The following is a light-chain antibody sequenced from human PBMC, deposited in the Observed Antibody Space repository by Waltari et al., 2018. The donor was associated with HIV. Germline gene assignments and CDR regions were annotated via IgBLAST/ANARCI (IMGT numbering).Light chain of an antibody. CDR1: SGSVSTSYY. CDR2: STT. V-gene: IGLV8-61*01. J-gene: IGLJ3*02. Sequence: QTVVTQEPSFSVSPGGTVTLTCGLSSGSVSTSYYPSWYQQTPGQAARRIHYSTTTRSSGVLERFSGSISGNKAALTITGAQADDESDYWCVLYMGSGMVVGGGTKLTVL. CDR3: VLYMGSGMV.